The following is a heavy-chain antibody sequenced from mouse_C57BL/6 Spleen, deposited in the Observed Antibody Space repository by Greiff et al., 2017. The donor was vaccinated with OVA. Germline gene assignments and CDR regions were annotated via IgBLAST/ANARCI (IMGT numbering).Heavy chain of an antibody. V-gene: IGHV1-82*01. CDR3: ARERYDYDGVAY. CDR1: GYAFSSSW. J-gene: IGHJ3*01. CDR2: IYPGDGDT. D-gene: IGHD2-4*01. Sequence: QVQLQQSGPELVKPGASVKISCKASGYAFSSSWMNWVKQRPGKGLEWIGRIYPGDGDTNYNGKFKGKATLTADKSSSTAYMQLSSLTSEDSAVYFCARERYDYDGVAYWGQGTLVTVSA.